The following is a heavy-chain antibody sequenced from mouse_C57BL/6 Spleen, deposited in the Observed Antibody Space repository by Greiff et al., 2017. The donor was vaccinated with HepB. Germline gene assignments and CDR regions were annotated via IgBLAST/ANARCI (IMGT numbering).Heavy chain of an antibody. CDR3: TSLWLQYYFDY. Sequence: EVKLQQSGAELVRPGASVKLSCTASGFNIKDYYMHWVKQRPEQGLEWIGRIDPEDGDTEYAPKFQGKATMTADTSSNTAYLQLSSLTSEDTAVYYCTSLWLQYYFDYWGQGTTLTVSS. V-gene: IGHV14-1*01. D-gene: IGHD2-2*01. CDR2: IDPEDGDT. J-gene: IGHJ2*01. CDR1: GFNIKDYY.